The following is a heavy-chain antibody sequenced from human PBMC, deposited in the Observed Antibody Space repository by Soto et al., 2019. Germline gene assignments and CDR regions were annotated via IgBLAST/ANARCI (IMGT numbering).Heavy chain of an antibody. D-gene: IGHD2-21*01. CDR2: IYPGDSDT. V-gene: IGHV5-51*01. CDR3: ERIPRCGGECYSFDY. CDR1: GYSFTSYW. J-gene: IGHJ4*02. Sequence: GESLKISCNGSGYSFTSYWIGWVRQMPGKGLEWMGIIYPGDSDTRYSPSFQGQVTISADKSISTAYLQWSSLKASDTAMYYCERIPRCGGECYSFDYWGQGTLVTVYS.